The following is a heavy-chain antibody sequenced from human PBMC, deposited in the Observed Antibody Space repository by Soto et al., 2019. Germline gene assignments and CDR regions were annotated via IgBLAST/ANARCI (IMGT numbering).Heavy chain of an antibody. Sequence: SELRSVKCAVSGGCSSSSSNYWGWIRQPPGKGLEWIGSIYYSGSTYYNPSLKSRVTISVDTSKNQFSLKLSSLTAADTAVYYCARVPDYWGQGILDPFSS. J-gene: IGHJ4*02. CDR3: ARVPDY. CDR1: GGCSSSSSNY. D-gene: IGHD2-2*01. CDR2: IYYSGST. V-gene: IGHV4-39*07.